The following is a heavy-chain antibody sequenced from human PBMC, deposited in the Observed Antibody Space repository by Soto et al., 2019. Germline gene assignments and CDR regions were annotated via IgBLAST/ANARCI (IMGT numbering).Heavy chain of an antibody. CDR1: RFSFSTYW. D-gene: IGHD1-7*01. V-gene: IGHV3-7*01. J-gene: IGHJ4*02. CDR3: AREDTPRITRTAFDS. Sequence: GGSLRLSCAASRFSFSTYWMTWVRQAPGKGLEWVASIKQDGSETNYVDSVKGRFTISRDNAKNSLYLQMNSLRAEDTAVYYCAREDTPRITRTAFDSWGQGALVTVSS. CDR2: IKQDGSET.